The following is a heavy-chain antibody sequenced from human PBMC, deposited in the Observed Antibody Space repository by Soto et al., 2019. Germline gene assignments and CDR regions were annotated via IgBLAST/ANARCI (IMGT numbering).Heavy chain of an antibody. CDR3: AKGGPDGFCSGGRCYFDY. CDR2: ISWNSNII. J-gene: IGHJ4*02. Sequence: EVQLVESGGGLVQPGRSLRLSCAASGFTFDDYAMHWVRRVPGKGLEWVSSISWNSNIIGYADSVKGRFTISRDNDKNSLYLQMNSLRPEDTALYYCAKGGPDGFCSGGRCYFDYWGQGDLVTVSS. CDR1: GFTFDDYA. V-gene: IGHV3-9*01. D-gene: IGHD2-15*01.